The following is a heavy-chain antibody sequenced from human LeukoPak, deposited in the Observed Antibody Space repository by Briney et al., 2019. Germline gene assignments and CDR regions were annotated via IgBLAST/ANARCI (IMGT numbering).Heavy chain of an antibody. V-gene: IGHV3-23*01. CDR3: AKAPVTSCRGAYCYPFDS. CDR1: GFTFSSYS. Sequence: GGSLRLSCAASGFTFSSYSMNWVRQAPGKGLEWVSGISGSGGYTYYADSVKGRFTISRDNSKNTLYLQMNSLRAEDTAVYFCAKAPVTSCRGAYCYPFDSWGQGTLVTVSS. D-gene: IGHD2-21*01. J-gene: IGHJ4*02. CDR2: ISGSGGYT.